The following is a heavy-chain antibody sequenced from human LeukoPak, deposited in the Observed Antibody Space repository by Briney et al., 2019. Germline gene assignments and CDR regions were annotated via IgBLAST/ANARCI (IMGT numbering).Heavy chain of an antibody. D-gene: IGHD3-3*01. CDR1: GLTFSSYA. V-gene: IGHV3-23*01. J-gene: IGHJ4*02. Sequence: GGSLRLPCAACGLTFSSYAMSGVRQAPPKGLEWVSAISGRGCSTYYADSVKGRFTISRDNSKNTLYLQMNSLRAEDTAVYYCAKKIKDPVFGVVSQGRFDYWGQGTLVTVSS. CDR3: AKKIKDPVFGVVSQGRFDY. CDR2: ISGRGCST.